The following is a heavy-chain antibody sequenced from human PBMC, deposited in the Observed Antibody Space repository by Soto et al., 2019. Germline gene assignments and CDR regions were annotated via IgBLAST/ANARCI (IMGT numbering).Heavy chain of an antibody. CDR3: ARGRRTGTEKTCYTDFDF. CDR2: ILCLNDRK. V-gene: IGHV1-3*01. D-gene: IGHD2-2*02. J-gene: IGHJ4*02. Sequence: QVHLVQSGAEVKTPGASVTISCKASGYTFSDYGIHWIRQAPGQRPEWLGWILCLNDRKEYSQKFQGRSSRTRDTAASTAYMGLSRLRSEDTAVYYCARGRRTGTEKTCYTDFDFWGQGSLVSVSA. CDR1: GYTFSDYG.